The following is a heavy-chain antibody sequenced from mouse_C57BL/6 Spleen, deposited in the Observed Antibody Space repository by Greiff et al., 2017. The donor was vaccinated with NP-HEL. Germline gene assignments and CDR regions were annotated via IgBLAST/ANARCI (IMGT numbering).Heavy chain of an antibody. CDR1: GYTFTSYW. J-gene: IGHJ2*01. Sequence: QVQLQQPGAELVKPGASVKLSCKASGYTFTSYWMHWVKQRPGQGLEWIGMIHPNSGSTNYNEKFKSKATLTVDKSSSTAYMQLSGLTSEDSAVYYCARTGLYYFDYWGQGTTLTVSS. CDR3: ARTGLYYFDY. D-gene: IGHD3-1*01. CDR2: IHPNSGST. V-gene: IGHV1-64*01.